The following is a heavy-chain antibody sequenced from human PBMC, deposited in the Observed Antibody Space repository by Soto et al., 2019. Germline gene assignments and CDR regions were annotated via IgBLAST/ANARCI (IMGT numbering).Heavy chain of an antibody. CDR1: GDSISSSSQY. V-gene: IGHV4-39*01. Sequence: SETLSLTCSVSGDSISSSSQYWGWIRQPPGKGLEWIASVYSGGSTYYNPSLKSRVTIFVDTSKNQFSLKLSSVTATDTAVYYCARSWHYGSGSYSGMDVWGQGTTVPVSS. CDR3: ARSWHYGSGSYSGMDV. D-gene: IGHD3-10*01. CDR2: VYSGGST. J-gene: IGHJ6*02.